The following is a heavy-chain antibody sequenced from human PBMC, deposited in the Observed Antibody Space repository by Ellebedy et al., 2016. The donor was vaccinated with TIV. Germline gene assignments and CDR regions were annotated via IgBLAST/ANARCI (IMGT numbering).Heavy chain of an antibody. Sequence: MPSETLSLTCAVSGDAISSTYWWSRVRPSPRTGLEWIGEIYTSGTTNYNPSLKRRLTISLDKSKNQFSLSLTSLTAADTAVYYCARVVMGYYSYGTDVWGQGTTVTVSS. CDR1: GDAISSTYW. V-gene: IGHV4-4*02. CDR3: ARVVMGYYSYGTDV. J-gene: IGHJ6*02. CDR2: IYTSGTT. D-gene: IGHD2-21*01.